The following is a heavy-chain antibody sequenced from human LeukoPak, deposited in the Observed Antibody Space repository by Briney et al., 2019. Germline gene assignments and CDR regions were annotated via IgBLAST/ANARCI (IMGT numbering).Heavy chain of an antibody. CDR1: GFTFSSYE. D-gene: IGHD3-16*02. CDR3: AEVRGYRSGTGDY. J-gene: IGHJ4*02. Sequence: GGSLRLSCAASGFTFSSYEMNWVRQAPGKGLEWVSYISSSGSTIYYADSVKGRFTVSRDNAKNSLYLQMNSLRAEDTAVYYCAEVRGYRSGTGDYWGQGTLVTVSS. V-gene: IGHV3-48*03. CDR2: ISSSGSTI.